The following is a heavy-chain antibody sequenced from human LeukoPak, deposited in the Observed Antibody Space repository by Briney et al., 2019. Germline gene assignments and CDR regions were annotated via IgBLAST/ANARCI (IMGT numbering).Heavy chain of an antibody. D-gene: IGHD3-10*01. CDR1: GYTLTELS. Sequence: ASVKVSCKVSGYTLTELSMHWVRQAPGKGLEWMGGFDPEDGETIYAQKSQGRVTMTEDTSTDTAYMELSSLRSEDTAVYYCATDPPRPMVRGEAYYYGMDVWGQGTTVTVSS. V-gene: IGHV1-24*01. CDR2: FDPEDGET. J-gene: IGHJ6*02. CDR3: ATDPPRPMVRGEAYYYGMDV.